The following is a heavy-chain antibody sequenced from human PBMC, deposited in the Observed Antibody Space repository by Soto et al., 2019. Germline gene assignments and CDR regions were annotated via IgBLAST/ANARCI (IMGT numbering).Heavy chain of an antibody. J-gene: IGHJ4*02. D-gene: IGHD7-27*01. V-gene: IGHV3-15*01. CDR3: TTGVNWGLIGIDF. CDR2: IKSKTDGGTT. CDR1: GFTFSNAW. Sequence: GGSLRLSCAASGFTFSNAWMSWVRQAPGKGLEWVGRIKSKTDGGTTDYAAPVKGRFTISRDDSKNTLYLQMNSLKTEDTAGYYCTTGVNWGLIGIDFWGQGTLVTVSS.